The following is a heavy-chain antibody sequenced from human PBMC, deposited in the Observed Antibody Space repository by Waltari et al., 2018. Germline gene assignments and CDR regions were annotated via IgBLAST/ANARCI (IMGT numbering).Heavy chain of an antibody. Sequence: EVQLVESGGGLVQPGGSLRLSCAASGFTFSEVWMSWVRQAPGKGLEWVANIKQDGSDQYYVESVKGRFTISRDNANNLLFLQMNSLRVDDTALYYCSSMDFWGKGTTVIVSS. CDR2: IKQDGSDQ. CDR3: SSMDF. V-gene: IGHV3-7*01. J-gene: IGHJ6*03. CDR1: GFTFSEVW.